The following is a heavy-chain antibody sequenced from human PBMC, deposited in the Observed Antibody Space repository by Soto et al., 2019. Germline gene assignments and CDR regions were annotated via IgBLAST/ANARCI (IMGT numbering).Heavy chain of an antibody. V-gene: IGHV1-69*13. CDR3: ARAEVPRVAVRGVIITSNYYYYYYGMDV. Sequence: SVKVSCKASGGTFSSYAISWVRQAPGQGLEWVGGIIPIFGTANYAQKFQGRVTITADESTSTAYMELSSLRSEDTAVYYCARAEVPRVAVRGVIITSNYYYYYYGMDVWGQGTTVTVSS. CDR1: GGTFSSYA. J-gene: IGHJ6*02. D-gene: IGHD3-10*01. CDR2: IIPIFGTA.